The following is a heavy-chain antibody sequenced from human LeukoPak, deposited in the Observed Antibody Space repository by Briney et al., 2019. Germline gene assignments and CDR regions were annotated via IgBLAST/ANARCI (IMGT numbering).Heavy chain of an antibody. Sequence: SETLPLTCTVSGGSISSYYWSWIRQPPGKGLEWIGYIYYSGSTNYNPSLKSRVTISVDTSKNQFSLKLSSVTAADTAVYYCARDHQDCSSTSCLGYYYYMDVWGKGTTVTVSS. CDR1: GGSISSYY. D-gene: IGHD2-2*01. V-gene: IGHV4-59*01. J-gene: IGHJ6*03. CDR3: ARDHQDCSSTSCLGYYYYMDV. CDR2: IYYSGST.